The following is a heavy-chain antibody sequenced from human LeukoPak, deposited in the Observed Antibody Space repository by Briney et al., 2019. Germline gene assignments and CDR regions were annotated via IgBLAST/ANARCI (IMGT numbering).Heavy chain of an antibody. D-gene: IGHD2-8*01. J-gene: IGHJ4*02. CDR3: ARDGVRGRYDHNHFDH. V-gene: IGHV3-7*01. Sequence: PGGSLRLSCAGSGFTFSSYWMSWVRQAPGKGLEWVANIDQVGSEIYYLNSLKGRFTIFRDNTKNLLLLQMNSLTAEDTVTYYCARDGVRGRYDHNHFDHWGQGTLVTVSS. CDR2: IDQVGSEI. CDR1: GFTFSSYW.